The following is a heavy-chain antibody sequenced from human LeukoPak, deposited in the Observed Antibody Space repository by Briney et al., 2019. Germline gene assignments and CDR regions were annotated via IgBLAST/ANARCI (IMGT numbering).Heavy chain of an antibody. CDR3: AKAGIGVAGYFDY. D-gene: IGHD6-19*01. CDR1: GFTFSCYA. Sequence: GGSLRLSCAASGFTFSCYAMSWVRQPPGKGLEWVSAIRGSGGGTYYADSVKGRFTISRDNSKNTLYLQMNSLRDEDTALYYCAKAGIGVAGYFDYWGQGTLVTVSS. CDR2: IRGSGGGT. V-gene: IGHV3-23*01. J-gene: IGHJ4*02.